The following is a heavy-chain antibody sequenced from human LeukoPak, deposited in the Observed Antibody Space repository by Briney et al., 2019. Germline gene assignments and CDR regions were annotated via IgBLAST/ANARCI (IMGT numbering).Heavy chain of an antibody. V-gene: IGHV3-11*01. CDR3: ARGDIVVVVAATVFDY. Sequence: PGGSLRLSCAASGFTSSDYYMSWIRQAPGKGLEWVSYISSSGSTIYYADSVKGRFTISRDNAKNSLYLQMNSLRAEDTAVYYCARGDIVVVVAATVFDYWGQGTLVTVSS. J-gene: IGHJ4*02. CDR1: GFTSSDYY. D-gene: IGHD2-15*01. CDR2: ISSSGSTI.